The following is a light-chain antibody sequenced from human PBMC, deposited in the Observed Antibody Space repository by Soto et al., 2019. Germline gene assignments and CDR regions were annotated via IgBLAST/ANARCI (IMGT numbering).Light chain of an antibody. J-gene: IGKJ5*01. V-gene: IGKV3-11*01. CDR2: GAS. Sequence: EIVLTQSPGTLSLSPGERATFSCRASQSVSSNIYLAWYQQKPGQAPRLLIYGASNRATGIPPRFSGSGSGTDFTLTISSIEPEDSAVYYCQQRHMWPITFGQGTRREI. CDR3: QQRHMWPIT. CDR1: QSVSSNIY.